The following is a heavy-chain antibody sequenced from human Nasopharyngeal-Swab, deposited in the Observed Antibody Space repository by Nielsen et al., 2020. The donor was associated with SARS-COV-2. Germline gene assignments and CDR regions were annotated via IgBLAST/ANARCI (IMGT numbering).Heavy chain of an antibody. V-gene: IGHV4-39*07. CDR3: VGSSWYGDYYYYYGTDV. Sequence: SETLSLTCTVSGGSISSSSYYWGWIRQPPGKGLEWIGSIYYSGSTYYNPSLKSRVTISVDTSKNQFSLKLSSVTAADTAVYYCVGSSWYGDYYYYYGTDVWGQGITVTVSS. CDR1: GGSISSSSYY. J-gene: IGHJ6*02. D-gene: IGHD6-13*01. CDR2: IYYSGST.